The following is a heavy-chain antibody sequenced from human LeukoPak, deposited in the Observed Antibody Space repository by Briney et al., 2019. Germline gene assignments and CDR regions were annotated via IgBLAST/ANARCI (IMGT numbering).Heavy chain of an antibody. CDR2: IYYSGST. J-gene: IGHJ4*02. CDR3: VRDRDTSGWFGCSFDI. Sequence: SETLSLNCTVLVGTISFDDWSCMRQTPGKGLEWIGYIYYSGSTNYNPSLKSRVSISVDTSKNQFSLNLNSVSAADTAVYYCVRDRDTSGWFGCSFDIWGQGTLVTVSS. D-gene: IGHD6-19*01. V-gene: IGHV4-59*01. CDR1: VGTISFDD.